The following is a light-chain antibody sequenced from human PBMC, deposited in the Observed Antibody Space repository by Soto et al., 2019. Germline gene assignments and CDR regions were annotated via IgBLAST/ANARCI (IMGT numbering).Light chain of an antibody. CDR2: DAS. Sequence: DIQMTQSPSSLSASVGDRVTITCQASQDISNYLNWYQQKPGKAPKLLIYDASNLETGVPSRFSGSGSGTDFPFTISSLQPEDIATYYCLQYDNLPPLTFGGGTKVEIK. CDR3: LQYDNLPPLT. J-gene: IGKJ4*01. V-gene: IGKV1-33*01. CDR1: QDISNY.